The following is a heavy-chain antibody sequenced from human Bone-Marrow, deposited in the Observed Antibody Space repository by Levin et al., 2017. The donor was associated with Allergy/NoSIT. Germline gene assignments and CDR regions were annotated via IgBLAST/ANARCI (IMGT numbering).Heavy chain of an antibody. V-gene: IGHV4-30-2*01. J-gene: IGHJ3*02. D-gene: IGHD3-22*01. CDR3: ARYHNYDSSGYSVLWDAFDI. CDR1: GGSISSGGYS. Sequence: SETLSLTCAVSGGSISSGGYSWSWIRQPPGKGLEWIGYIYHSGSTYYNPSLKSRVTISVDRSKNQFSLKLSSVTAADTAVYYCARYHNYDSSGYSVLWDAFDIWGQGTMVTVSS. CDR2: IYHSGST.